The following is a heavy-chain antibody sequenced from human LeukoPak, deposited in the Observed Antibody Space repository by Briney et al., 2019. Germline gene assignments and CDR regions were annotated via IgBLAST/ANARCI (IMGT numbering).Heavy chain of an antibody. CDR1: GYTFTGYY. V-gene: IGHV1-2*04. D-gene: IGHD2-2*01. J-gene: IGHJ6*04. CDR3: ATVGHCSSTSCYGYYYYGMDV. Sequence: ASVKVSCKASGYTFTGYYMHWVRQAPGQGLEWMGWINPNSGGTNYAQKFQGWVTMTRDTSISTAYMELSRLRSDDTAVYYCATVGHCSSTSCYGYYYYGMDVWGKGTTVTVSS. CDR2: INPNSGGT.